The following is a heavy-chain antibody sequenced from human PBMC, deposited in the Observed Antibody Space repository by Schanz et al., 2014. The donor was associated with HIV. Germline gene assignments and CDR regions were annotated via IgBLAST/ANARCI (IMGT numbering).Heavy chain of an antibody. D-gene: IGHD2-21*02. Sequence: QVQLVQSGAEVKEPGASVKVSCKPYGHIFTGYLMHWVRQAPGQGLEWMGWINPNSGATDSAQKFQGRVTMTRDTSISTAFMELSSLRSDDTAVYYCVRDSAARDLDLDYWGLGTLVTVSS. J-gene: IGHJ4*02. V-gene: IGHV1-2*02. CDR2: INPNSGAT. CDR1: GHIFTGYL. CDR3: VRDSAARDLDLDY.